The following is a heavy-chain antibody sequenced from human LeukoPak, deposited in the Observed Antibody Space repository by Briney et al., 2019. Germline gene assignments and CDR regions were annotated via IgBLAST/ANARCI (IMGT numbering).Heavy chain of an antibody. CDR2: ISTSSSYI. Sequence: GGSLRLSCAASGFTFSSYSMNWVRQAPGKGLEWVSSISTSSSYIYYADSVKGRFTISRDNAKNSLYLQMNSLRAEDTAVYDCASPLGYSSGWVNWGPGTLVTVSS. D-gene: IGHD6-19*01. CDR3: ASPLGYSSGWVN. J-gene: IGHJ4*02. V-gene: IGHV3-21*01. CDR1: GFTFSSYS.